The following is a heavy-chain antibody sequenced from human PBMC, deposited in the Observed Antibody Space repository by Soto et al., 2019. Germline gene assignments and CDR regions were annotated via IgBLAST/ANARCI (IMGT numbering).Heavy chain of an antibody. CDR2: MNPNSGNT. CDR1: GYTFTSYD. CDR3: ARGSRGGITIFGVVHYGMDV. D-gene: IGHD3-3*01. V-gene: IGHV1-8*01. J-gene: IGHJ6*02. Sequence: GASVKVSCKASGYTFTSYDINWVRQATGQGLEWMGWMNPNSGNTGYAQKFQGRVTMTRNTSISTAYMELSSPRSEDTAVYYCARGSRGGITIFGVVHYGMDVWGQGTTVTVSS.